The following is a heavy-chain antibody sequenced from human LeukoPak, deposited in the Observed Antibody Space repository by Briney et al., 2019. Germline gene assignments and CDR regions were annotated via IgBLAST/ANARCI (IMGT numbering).Heavy chain of an antibody. D-gene: IGHD1-26*01. CDR3: AKVQHSGSYYYYFDY. CDR1: GFTFSSYA. CDR2: ISGSGGNT. J-gene: IGHJ4*02. Sequence: GGSLRLSCAASGFTFSSYAMSWVRQAPGKGLEWVSTISGSGGNTYYADSVKGRFTISRDNSKNTLYLQMNSLRAEDTAVYYCAKVQHSGSYYYYFDYWGQGTLVTVSS. V-gene: IGHV3-23*01.